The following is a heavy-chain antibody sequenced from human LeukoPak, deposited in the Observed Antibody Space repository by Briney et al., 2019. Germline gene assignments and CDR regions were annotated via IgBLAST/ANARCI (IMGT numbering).Heavy chain of an antibody. V-gene: IGHV1-2*06. CDR3: ARDRAEYGGNSLGY. D-gene: IGHD4-23*01. Sequence: ASVKVSCKASGYTFTSYDINWVRQATGQGLEWMGRINPNSGDVNYAQKFQGRVTMTRDTSISTAYMELSRLRSDDTAVYYCARDRAEYGGNSLGYWGQGTLVTVSS. CDR1: GYTFTSYD. J-gene: IGHJ4*02. CDR2: INPNSGDV.